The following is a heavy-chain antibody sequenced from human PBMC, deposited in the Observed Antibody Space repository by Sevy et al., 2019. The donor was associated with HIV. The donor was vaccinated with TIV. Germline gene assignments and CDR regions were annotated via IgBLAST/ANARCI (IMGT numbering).Heavy chain of an antibody. Sequence: GGSLRLSCAASGFTFSSYGMHWVRQAPGKGLEWVAVISNDGSNKYYADSVKGRFTIARDNSKNTLYLQMNSLRAEDTALFYCARSTSSSPKHYYDSGGSQGYFDYWGQGTLVTVSS. V-gene: IGHV3-30*03. CDR2: ISNDGSNK. CDR3: ARSTSSSPKHYYDSGGSQGYFDY. D-gene: IGHD3-22*01. CDR1: GFTFSSYG. J-gene: IGHJ4*02.